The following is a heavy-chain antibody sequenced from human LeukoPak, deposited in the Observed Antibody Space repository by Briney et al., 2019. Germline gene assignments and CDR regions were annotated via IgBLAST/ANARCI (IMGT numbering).Heavy chain of an antibody. D-gene: IGHD4-17*01. CDR3: ARAHDYGDPFDY. V-gene: IGHV1-18*01. CDR2: ISAYNGNT. CDR1: GYTFTSYG. Sequence: ASVKVSCTASGYTFTSYGISWVRQAPGQGLEWMGWISAYNGNTNYGQKLQGRVIMTTDTSTSTAYMELRSLRSDDTAVYYCARAHDYGDPFDYWGQGTLVTVSS. J-gene: IGHJ4*02.